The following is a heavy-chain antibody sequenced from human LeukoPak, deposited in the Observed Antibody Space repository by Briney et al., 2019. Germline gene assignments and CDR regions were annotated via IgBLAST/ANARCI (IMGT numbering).Heavy chain of an antibody. CDR1: GVTFSTFA. V-gene: IGHV1-69*05. D-gene: IGHD2-2*01. J-gene: IGHJ4*02. CDR2: IIPMFDTA. CDR3: ARTVGILRRQLLHY. Sequence: GSSVKVSCKTSGVTFSTFAISWVRQAPGQGLEWMGGIIPMFDTANYAQKFQGRVTMTRDTSISTAYMELSRLRSDDTAVYYCARTVGILRRQLLHYWGQGTLVTVSS.